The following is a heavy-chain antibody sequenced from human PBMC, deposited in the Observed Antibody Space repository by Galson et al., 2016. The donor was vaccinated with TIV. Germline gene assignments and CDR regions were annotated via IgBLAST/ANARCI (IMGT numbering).Heavy chain of an antibody. J-gene: IGHJ4*02. CDR1: GYTFTNFY. D-gene: IGHD3/OR15-3a*01. V-gene: IGHV1-2*02. Sequence: SVKVSCKASGYTFTNFYLHWVRQAPGRGLEWMGWINPDSGATKYAQKFQGRVTLTRDTSINTSYMELGRLRSDDTAVYYCARVYFGLSSASFDYWGQGTLATVSS. CDR3: ARVYFGLSSASFDY. CDR2: INPDSGAT.